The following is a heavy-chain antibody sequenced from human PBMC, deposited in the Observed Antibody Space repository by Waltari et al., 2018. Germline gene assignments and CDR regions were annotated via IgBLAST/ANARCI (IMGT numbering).Heavy chain of an antibody. V-gene: IGHV3-30*02. CDR3: ATERDYSSGWYGGAFDI. CDR2: IRYDGINK. D-gene: IGHD6-19*01. CDR1: GFTFSSYG. Sequence: QVQLVESGGGVVQPGGSLRLSCAASGFTFSSYGMHWVRQAPGKGLEWVAFIRYDGINKYYADSVKGRFTISRDNSKNTLYLQMNSLRAEDTAVYYCATERDYSSGWYGGAFDIWGQGTMVTVSS. J-gene: IGHJ3*02.